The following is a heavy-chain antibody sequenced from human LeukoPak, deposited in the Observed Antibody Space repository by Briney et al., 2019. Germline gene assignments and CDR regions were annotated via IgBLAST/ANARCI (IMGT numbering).Heavy chain of an antibody. CDR1: GFSFSSYN. CDR2: ITTSSTYT. J-gene: IGHJ6*03. Sequence: GGSLRLSCEASGFSFSSYNMDWVRQTPGKGLERISSITTSSTYTFYADSVKGRFTISRDNAKNSLYLQMNSLRAEDTAVYYCARDGWRYSSGWYSPNLYYYYYYYMDVWGKGTTVTVSS. CDR3: ARDGWRYSSGWYSPNLYYYYYYYMDV. V-gene: IGHV3-21*01. D-gene: IGHD6-19*01.